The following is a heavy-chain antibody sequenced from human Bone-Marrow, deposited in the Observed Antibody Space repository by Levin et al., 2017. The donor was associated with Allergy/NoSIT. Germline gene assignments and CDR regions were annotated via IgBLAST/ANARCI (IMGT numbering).Heavy chain of an antibody. Sequence: ASVKVSCKTSGYTFTQSYIHWVRQAPGQTFEWLGVINPTGGTTDSPQRLRDRVTITRDTSTSTVYMELSSLRSEDTAIYFCARGTIPVLTPGARRGAFDVWGQGTSVIVSS. D-gene: IGHD1-26*01. CDR3: ARGTIPVLTPGARRGAFDV. V-gene: IGHV1-46*04. CDR1: GYTFTQSY. J-gene: IGHJ3*01. CDR2: INPTGGTT.